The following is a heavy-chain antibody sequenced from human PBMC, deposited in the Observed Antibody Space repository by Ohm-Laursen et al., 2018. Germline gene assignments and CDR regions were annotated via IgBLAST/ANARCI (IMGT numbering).Heavy chain of an antibody. D-gene: IGHD3-3*01. CDR2: IDWDDDK. CDR1: GFSLSTSGMC. Sequence: TQTLTLTCTFSGFSLSTSGMCVSWIRQPPGKALEWLARIDWDDDKYYSTSLKTRLTISKDTSKNQVVLTMTNMDPVDTATYYCARIFWSGYKVAFDIWGQGTMVTVSS. V-gene: IGHV2-70*11. J-gene: IGHJ3*02. CDR3: ARIFWSGYKVAFDI.